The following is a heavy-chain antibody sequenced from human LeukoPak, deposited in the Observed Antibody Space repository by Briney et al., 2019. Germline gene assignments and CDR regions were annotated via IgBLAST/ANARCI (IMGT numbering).Heavy chain of an antibody. V-gene: IGHV1-18*01. CDR2: ISAYNGNT. J-gene: IGHJ6*03. CDR1: GYTFTSYG. Sequence: ASVKVSCKASGYTFTSYGISWVRQAPGQGLEWMGWISAYNGNTNYAQKLQGRVTMTTDTSTSTAYMELSSLRSEDTAVYYCARGVKYDILTGSHYYYYMDVWGKGTTVTISS. D-gene: IGHD3-9*01. CDR3: ARGVKYDILTGSHYYYYMDV.